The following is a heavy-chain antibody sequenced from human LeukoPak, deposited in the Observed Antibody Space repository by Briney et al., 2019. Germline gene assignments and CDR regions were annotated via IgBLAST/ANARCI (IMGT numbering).Heavy chain of an antibody. Sequence: SETLSLTCTVSGASISSYYWSWIRQPAGKGLEWIGRIYTSGSTNYNPSLKSRVTMSVDTSENQFSLRLSSVTAADTAVYYCARHREATTVTNFDYWGQGTLVTAST. V-gene: IGHV4-4*07. CDR1: GASISSYY. CDR3: ARHREATTVTNFDY. D-gene: IGHD4-17*01. CDR2: IYTSGST. J-gene: IGHJ4*02.